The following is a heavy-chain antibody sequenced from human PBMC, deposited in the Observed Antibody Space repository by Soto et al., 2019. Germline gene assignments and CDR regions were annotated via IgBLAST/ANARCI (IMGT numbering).Heavy chain of an antibody. CDR1: GGSISSSSYY. Sequence: QLQLQESGPGLVKPSETLSLTCTVSGGSISSSSYYWGWIRQPPGKGLEWIGSIYYSGSTYYNPSLKSRVTISVDTSKNQFSLKLSSLTAADTAVYYCARHSSSSSWYPDWYFDLWGRGTLVTVSS. J-gene: IGHJ2*01. CDR3: ARHSSSSSWYPDWYFDL. CDR2: IYYSGST. D-gene: IGHD6-13*01. V-gene: IGHV4-39*01.